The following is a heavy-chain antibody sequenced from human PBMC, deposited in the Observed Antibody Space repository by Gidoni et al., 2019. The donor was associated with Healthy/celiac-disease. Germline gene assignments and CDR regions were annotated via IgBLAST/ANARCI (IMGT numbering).Heavy chain of an antibody. CDR2: ISYDGSNK. Sequence: QLQLVESGGGVVQPGRSLRLSCAASGFTFSSYAMHWVRQAPGKGLEWVAVISYDGSNKYYADSVKGRFTISRDNSKNTLYLQMNSLRAEDTAVYYCARRPGIAVAGDYYYYGMDVWGQGTTVTVSS. V-gene: IGHV3-30-3*01. CDR3: ARRPGIAVAGDYYYYGMDV. D-gene: IGHD6-19*01. CDR1: GFTFSSYA. J-gene: IGHJ6*02.